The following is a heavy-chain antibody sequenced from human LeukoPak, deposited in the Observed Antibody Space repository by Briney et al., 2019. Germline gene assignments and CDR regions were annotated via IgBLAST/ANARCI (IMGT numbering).Heavy chain of an antibody. J-gene: IGHJ3*02. CDR3: ARAWPYDSSGYCDAFDI. V-gene: IGHV4-59*01. D-gene: IGHD3-22*01. CDR2: IYYMGSI. CDR1: GGSISSYY. Sequence: SETLCLTCTVSGGSISSYYWSWIRQPPGKGLEWIGYIYYMGSINYNPPLKSRVAISVDTSKTQFSLKLSSVPAAETAVYYCARAWPYDSSGYCDAFDIWGQGTMVTVSS.